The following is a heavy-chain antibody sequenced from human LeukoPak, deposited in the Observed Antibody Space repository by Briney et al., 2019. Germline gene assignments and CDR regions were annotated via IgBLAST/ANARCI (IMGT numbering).Heavy chain of an antibody. D-gene: IGHD6-19*01. Sequence: SETLSLTCAVSGYSISSGYYWGWIRQPPGKGLEWIGNSYHSGSTYYNPSLKSRVTISVDTSKNQFSLKVSSVNAADTAVYYCARWIAVAGPTDYWGQGTLVTVSS. CDR1: GYSISSGYY. CDR2: SYHSGST. J-gene: IGHJ4*02. CDR3: ARWIAVAGPTDY. V-gene: IGHV4-38-2*01.